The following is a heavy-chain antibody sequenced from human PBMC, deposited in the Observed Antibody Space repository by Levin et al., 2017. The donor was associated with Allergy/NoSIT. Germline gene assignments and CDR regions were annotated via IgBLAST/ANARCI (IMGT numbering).Heavy chain of an antibody. V-gene: IGHV3-7*01. CDR3: SRSLYRSAWHKRHDAFDI. Sequence: ASVKVSCAASGFTFSSSWMTWVRQAPGKGLEWVANIKEDGREVYYVDSLKGRFTISRDNAKNSLYLQINSLMAEDTAVYYCSRSLYRSAWHKRHDAFDIWGQGTMVTVSS. CDR1: GFTFSSSW. J-gene: IGHJ3*02. CDR2: IKEDGREV. D-gene: IGHD6-19*01.